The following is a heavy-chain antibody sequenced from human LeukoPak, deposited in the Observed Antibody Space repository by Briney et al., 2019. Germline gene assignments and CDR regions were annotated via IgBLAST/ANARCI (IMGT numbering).Heavy chain of an antibody. Sequence: GESLKISCNGSGYSFISYWITWVRQMPGKGLEWMGRIDPTDSYTTYSPSFQGHVTISADKSISTAYLQWSSLKASDTAMYYCARLPSGYSGYPYSDYWGRGTLVTVSS. D-gene: IGHD5-12*01. V-gene: IGHV5-10-1*01. CDR1: GYSFISYW. J-gene: IGHJ4*02. CDR2: IDPTDSYT. CDR3: ARLPSGYSGYPYSDY.